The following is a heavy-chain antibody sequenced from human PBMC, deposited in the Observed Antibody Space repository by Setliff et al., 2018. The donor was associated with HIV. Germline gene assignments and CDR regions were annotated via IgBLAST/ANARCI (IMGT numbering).Heavy chain of an antibody. J-gene: IGHJ4*02. V-gene: IGHV3-21*01. CDR1: GFTFSSYS. CDR2: ISSSSSYI. Sequence: GSLRLSCAASGFTFSSYSMNWVRQAPGKGLEWVSSISSSSSYIYYADSVKGRFTISGDNAKNSLYLQMNSLRAEDTAVYYCARESSGVDYGDHSGPDYWGQGTLVTVSS. CDR3: ARESSGVDYGDHSGPDY. D-gene: IGHD4-17*01.